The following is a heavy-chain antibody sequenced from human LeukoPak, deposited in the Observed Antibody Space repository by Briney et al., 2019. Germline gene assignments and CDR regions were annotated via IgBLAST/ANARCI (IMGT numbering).Heavy chain of an antibody. J-gene: IGHJ4*02. D-gene: IGHD3-22*01. CDR2: MNPNSGNT. CDR3: VSYWYYNDSSGYPRDY. V-gene: IGHV1-8*01. Sequence: ASVKVSCKASGYTFTSYDINWVRQATGQGLEWMGWMNPNSGNTGYAQKFQGRVTMTRNTSISTAYMELSSLRSEDTAVYYCVSYWYYNDSSGYPRDYWGQGTLVTVSS. CDR1: GYTFTSYD.